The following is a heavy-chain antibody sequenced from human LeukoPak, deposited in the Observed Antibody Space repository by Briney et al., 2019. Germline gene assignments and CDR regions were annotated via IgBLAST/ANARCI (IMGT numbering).Heavy chain of an antibody. V-gene: IGHV1-2*02. CDR2: INPNSGGT. CDR1: GYTFTGYY. CDR3: ARDDYNWKYMDV. D-gene: IGHD1-20*01. J-gene: IGHJ6*03. Sequence: ASVKVSCKASGYTFTGYYMHWVRQAPGQGLEWMGWINPNSGGTNYAQKFQGRVTMTRDTSISTAYMELSRLRSDNTAVYYCARDDYNWKYMDVWGKGTTVTISS.